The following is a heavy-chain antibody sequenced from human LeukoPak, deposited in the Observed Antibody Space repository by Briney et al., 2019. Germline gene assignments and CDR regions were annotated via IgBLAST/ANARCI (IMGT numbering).Heavy chain of an antibody. Sequence: EASVKVSCKASGYTFTGYYMHWVRQAPGQGLEWMGWINPNSGGTNYAQKFQGRVTMTRDTSISTAYMELSRLRSDDTAVYYCARDRNYYESSGYYLDIWGQGTMVTVSS. J-gene: IGHJ3*02. CDR1: GYTFTGYY. V-gene: IGHV1-2*02. CDR3: ARDRNYYESSGYYLDI. D-gene: IGHD3-22*01. CDR2: INPNSGGT.